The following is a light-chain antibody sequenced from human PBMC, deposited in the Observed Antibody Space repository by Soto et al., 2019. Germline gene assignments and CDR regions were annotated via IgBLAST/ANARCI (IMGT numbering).Light chain of an antibody. J-gene: IGKJ3*01. CDR2: WAS. Sequence: DIVMTQSPDSLAVYLGEMATINCKSSQSILYSSNNKNYLSWYQQKPGQPPKLLIYWASTLESGVPDRFSGSGSGTDFTLTISSQHAEDMAVYFSQQYQWTQFTSGPETKVDIQ. V-gene: IGKV4-1*01. CDR1: QSILYSSNNKNY. CDR3: QQYQWTQFT.